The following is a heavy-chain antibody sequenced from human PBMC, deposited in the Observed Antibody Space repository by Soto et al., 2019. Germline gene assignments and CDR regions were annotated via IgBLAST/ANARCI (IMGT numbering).Heavy chain of an antibody. CDR3: AKASGYTYVYYLDY. CDR1: GFPFTSYS. Sequence: QPGGSLRLSCTASGFPFTSYSVNWVRQAPGKGLEWVTTISGSGSSTYYADSVKGRFTISRDNSKNTLYLQMNSLRAEDTAIYYCAKASGYTYVYYLDYWGQGTLVTVSS. J-gene: IGHJ4*01. CDR2: ISGSGSST. V-gene: IGHV3-23*01. D-gene: IGHD5-18*01.